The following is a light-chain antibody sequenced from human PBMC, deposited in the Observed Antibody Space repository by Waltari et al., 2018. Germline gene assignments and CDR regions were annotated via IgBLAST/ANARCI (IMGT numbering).Light chain of an antibody. CDR1: SSDVGGYNY. CDR3: CSYAGSYTFEV. V-gene: IGLV2-11*01. J-gene: IGLJ1*01. CDR2: DVS. Sequence: QSALTQPRSVSGSPGQSVTISCTGTSSDVGGYNYVSWYQPHPGKAPKLMIYDVSKRPSGVPDRFSGSKSGNTASLTISGLQAEDEADYYCCSYAGSYTFEVFGTGTKVTVL.